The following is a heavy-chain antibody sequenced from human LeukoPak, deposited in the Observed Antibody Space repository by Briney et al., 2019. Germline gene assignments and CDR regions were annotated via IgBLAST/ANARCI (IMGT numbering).Heavy chain of an antibody. CDR3: ATCFTYYYASRGSGDAFDI. CDR1: GFTFNSYS. D-gene: IGHD3-22*01. CDR2: ISSSSSTI. Sequence: GGSLTLSCAASGFTFNSYSINWVRQAPGKGRKWVAYISSSSSTIYYADSVKGRFTISRHNAKNSPYLQMNSLRAEDQAVYSCATCFTYYYASRGSGDAFDIWGQGKMVTVSS. J-gene: IGHJ3*02. V-gene: IGHV3-48*01.